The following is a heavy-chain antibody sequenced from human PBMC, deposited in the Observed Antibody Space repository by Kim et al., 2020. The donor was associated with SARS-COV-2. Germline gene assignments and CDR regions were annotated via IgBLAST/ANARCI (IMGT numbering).Heavy chain of an antibody. J-gene: IGHJ5*02. D-gene: IGHD3-22*01. Sequence: SQTLSLTCAISGDSVSSNSAAWNWIRQSPSRGLEWLGRTYYRSKWYTDYAVSVKSRITINPDTSKNQFSLQLNSVTPEDTAVYYCAREYYYDSSGYYYGFVDWFDHCRQGSLVTVSS. V-gene: IGHV6-1*01. CDR3: AREYYYDSSGYYYGFVDWFDH. CDR1: GDSVSSNSAA. CDR2: TYYRSKWYT.